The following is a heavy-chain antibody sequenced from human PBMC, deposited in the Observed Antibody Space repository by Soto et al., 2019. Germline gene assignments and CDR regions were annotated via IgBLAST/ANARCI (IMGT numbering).Heavy chain of an antibody. V-gene: IGHV4-39*01. CDR1: GGSISSSSYY. Sequence: TSETLSLTCTVSGGSISSSSYYWGWIRQPPGKGLEWIGSIYYSGSTYYNPSLKSRVTISVDTSKNQFSLKLSSVTAADTAVYYCAEDCISTSCYYYGMDVWGQGTTVTVSS. CDR3: AEDCISTSCYYYGMDV. D-gene: IGHD2-2*01. CDR2: IYYSGST. J-gene: IGHJ6*02.